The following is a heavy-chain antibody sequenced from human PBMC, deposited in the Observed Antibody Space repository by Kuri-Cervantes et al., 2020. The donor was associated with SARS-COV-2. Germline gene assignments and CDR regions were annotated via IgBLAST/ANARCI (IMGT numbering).Heavy chain of an antibody. CDR1: GFTFSDYY. CDR3: AREGGDYGDYYYCGMDV. Sequence: GESLKISCAASGFTFSDYYMSWIRQAPGKGLEWVSYISSSGSTIYYADSVKGRFTISRDNAKNSLYLQMNSLRAEDTAVYYCAREGGDYGDYYYCGMDVWGQGTTVTVSS. J-gene: IGHJ6*02. V-gene: IGHV3-11*01. D-gene: IGHD4-17*01. CDR2: ISSSGSTI.